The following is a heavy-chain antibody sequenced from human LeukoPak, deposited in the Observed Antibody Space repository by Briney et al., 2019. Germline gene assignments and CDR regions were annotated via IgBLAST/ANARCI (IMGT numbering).Heavy chain of an antibody. CDR1: GFTVSSNF. J-gene: IGHJ4*02. V-gene: IGHV3-53*01. CDR2: TYSGGKT. D-gene: IGHD4-23*01. CDR3: ARGADRWNYFDY. Sequence: GGSLRLSCAASGFTVSSNFLSWVRQAPGKGLERVSVTYSGGKTYYADSVKGRFTISRDNSKNTLYLQMNSLRAEDTAVYYCARGADRWNYFDYWGQGTLVTVSS.